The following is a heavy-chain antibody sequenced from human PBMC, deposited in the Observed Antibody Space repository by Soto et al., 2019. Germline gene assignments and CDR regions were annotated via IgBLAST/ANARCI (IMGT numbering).Heavy chain of an antibody. CDR3: ARERGGYKHFDY. D-gene: IGHD1-26*01. Sequence: QVQLVQSGAEVKKPGASVRVSCKSSGYTFTDYDITWVRQAPGQGLEWMGWINTYKGNINYAQRLQGRVTMTTDTSTSTAYMELRSLTSDDTAVYYCARERGGYKHFDYWGQGALVTVSS. CDR1: GYTFTDYD. V-gene: IGHV1-18*01. CDR2: INTYKGNI. J-gene: IGHJ4*02.